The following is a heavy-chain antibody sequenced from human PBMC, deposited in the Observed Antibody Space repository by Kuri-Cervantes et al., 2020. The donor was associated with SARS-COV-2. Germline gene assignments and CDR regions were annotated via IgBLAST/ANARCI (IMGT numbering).Heavy chain of an antibody. CDR3: AREGSDIVVVPAAIRVYYYMDV. CDR2: IYYSGST. V-gene: IGHV4-39*01. CDR1: GGSFSSYY. D-gene: IGHD2-2*01. Sequence: SETLSLTCAVYGGSFSSYYWGWIRQPPGKGLEWIGSIYYSGSTYYNPSLKSRVTISVDTSKNQFSLKLSSVTAADTAVYYCAREGSDIVVVPAAIRVYYYMDVWGKGTTVTVSS. J-gene: IGHJ6*03.